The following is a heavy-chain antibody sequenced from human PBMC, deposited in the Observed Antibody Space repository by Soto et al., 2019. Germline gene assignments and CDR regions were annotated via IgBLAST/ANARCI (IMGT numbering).Heavy chain of an antibody. Sequence: SETLSLTCTVSGGSISSYYWSWIRQPPGKGLEWIGYIYYSGSTNYNPSLKSRVTISVDTSKNQFSLKLSSVTAADTAVYYCASGHYDILTGYYRIAYWGQGTLVTVSS. D-gene: IGHD3-9*01. J-gene: IGHJ4*02. CDR1: GGSISSYY. CDR2: IYYSGST. CDR3: ASGHYDILTGYYRIAY. V-gene: IGHV4-59*01.